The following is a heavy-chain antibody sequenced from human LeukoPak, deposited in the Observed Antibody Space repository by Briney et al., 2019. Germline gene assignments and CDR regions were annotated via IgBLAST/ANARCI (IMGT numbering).Heavy chain of an antibody. CDR2: IYPRDGST. D-gene: IGHD5-24*01. CDR1: GYSFTSNY. V-gene: IGHV1-46*01. CDR3: ARDQDAFDY. Sequence: GASVKVSCKASGYSFTSNYIHWVRPAPGQGLEWMGMIYPRDGSTSYAQKFQGRVTVTRDTSTSTVHMELSGLRSEDTAVYYCARDQDAFDYWGQGTLVTVSS. J-gene: IGHJ4*02.